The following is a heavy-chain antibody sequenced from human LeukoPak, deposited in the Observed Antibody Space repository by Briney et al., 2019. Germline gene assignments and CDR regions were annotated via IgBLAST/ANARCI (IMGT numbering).Heavy chain of an antibody. V-gene: IGHV4-4*07. CDR1: GDSINTYY. CDR3: ARLSGSQTTPY. J-gene: IGHJ4*02. D-gene: IGHD1-26*01. Sequence: SETLSLTCSVSGDSINTYYWSWLRQSVGKGLEWIGRIYTSGSTNYSPSLKSRVTMSVDTSENQFSLKLSSVTAADTAVYYCARLSGSQTTPYWGQGTLVTVSS. CDR2: IYTSGST.